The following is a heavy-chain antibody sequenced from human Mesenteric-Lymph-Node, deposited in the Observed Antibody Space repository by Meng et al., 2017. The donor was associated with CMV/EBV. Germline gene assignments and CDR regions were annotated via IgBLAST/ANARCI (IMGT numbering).Heavy chain of an antibody. D-gene: IGHD2-2*01. CDR3: ARERYCSSTSCYSRDAFDI. CDR1: GGTFSSYA. CDR2: IIPIFGTA. V-gene: IGHV1-69*05. J-gene: IGHJ3*02. Sequence: SVKVSCKASGGTFSSYAISWVRQAPGQGLEWMGGIIPIFGTAKYAQKFQGRVTITTDESTSTAYMELSSLRSEDTAAYYCARERYCSSTSCYSRDAFDIWGQGTMVTVSS.